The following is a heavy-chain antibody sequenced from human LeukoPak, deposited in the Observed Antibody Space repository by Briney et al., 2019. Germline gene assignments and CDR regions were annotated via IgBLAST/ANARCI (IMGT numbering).Heavy chain of an antibody. CDR1: GFTFKNYA. CDR3: ARRGYYDSSGYDY. V-gene: IGHV3-21*01. Sequence: GGSLRLSCAASGFTFKNYAMNWVRQAPGKGLEWVSSISGSNTDIYYADSVKGRFTISRDNAKNSLYLQINSLRVEDTAIYYCARRGYYDSSGYDYWGQGTLVTVPS. J-gene: IGHJ4*02. CDR2: ISGSNTDI. D-gene: IGHD3-22*01.